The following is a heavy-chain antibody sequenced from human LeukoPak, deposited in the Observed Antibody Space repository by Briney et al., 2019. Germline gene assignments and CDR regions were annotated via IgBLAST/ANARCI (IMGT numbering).Heavy chain of an antibody. CDR3: ASPYPGIAAAANSYYYGMDV. D-gene: IGHD6-13*01. J-gene: IGHJ6*02. V-gene: IGHV3-7*01. Sequence: PGGSLRLSCEASGFTFNTFRMTWIRQAPGKGLEWLANINQDGDEKYYVDSVKGRFTISRDNVKNSLYLQMNSVRSEDTAVYYCASPYPGIAAAANSYYYGMDVWGQGTTVTVSS. CDR1: GFTFNTFR. CDR2: INQDGDEK.